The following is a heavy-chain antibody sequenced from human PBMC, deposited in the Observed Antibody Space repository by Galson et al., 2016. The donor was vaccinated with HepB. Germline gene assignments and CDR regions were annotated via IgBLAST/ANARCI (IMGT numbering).Heavy chain of an antibody. J-gene: IGHJ5*02. D-gene: IGHD6-19*01. CDR3: AKASGTHRGGWSHWFDP. CDR2: INHRGGT. V-gene: IGHV4-34*01. CDR1: DASFTGYY. Sequence: SETLSLTCTVYDASFTGYYWSWIRQPPGKGLEWIGEINHRGGTNYNPSLMSRVTILVETSKSQISLKLNSVTAADTAMYYCAKASGTHRGGWSHWFDPWGQGSLVTVSS.